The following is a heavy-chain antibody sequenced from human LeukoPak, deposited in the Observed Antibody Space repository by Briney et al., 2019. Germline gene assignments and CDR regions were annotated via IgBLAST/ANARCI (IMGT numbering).Heavy chain of an antibody. D-gene: IGHD3-10*01. V-gene: IGHV3-48*03. CDR1: GFTFSSYE. CDR3: ARSEITMVRGGAFDI. Sequence: GGSLRLSCAASGFTFSSYEMNWVRRAPGKGLEWVSYISASGSTVYYADSVKGRYTISRDNAKNSVFLQMNSLRAEDTAVYYCARSEITMVRGGAFDIWGQGTMVTVSS. J-gene: IGHJ3*02. CDR2: ISASGSTV.